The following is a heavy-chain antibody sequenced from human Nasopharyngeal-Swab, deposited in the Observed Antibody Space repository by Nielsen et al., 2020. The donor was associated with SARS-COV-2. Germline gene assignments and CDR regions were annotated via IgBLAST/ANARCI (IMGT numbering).Heavy chain of an antibody. CDR1: GGSISSSSYY. J-gene: IGHJ4*02. Sequence: GSLRLSCTVSGGSISSSSYYWSWIRQPPGKGLEWIGEINHSGSTNYNPSLKSRVTISVDTSKNQFSLKLSSVTAADTAVYYCARAREYCTNGVCYSETFDYWGQGTLVTVSS. V-gene: IGHV4-39*07. D-gene: IGHD2-8*01. CDR3: ARAREYCTNGVCYSETFDY. CDR2: INHSGST.